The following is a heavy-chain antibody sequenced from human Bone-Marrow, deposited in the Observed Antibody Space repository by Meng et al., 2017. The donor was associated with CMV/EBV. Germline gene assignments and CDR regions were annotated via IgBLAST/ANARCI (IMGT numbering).Heavy chain of an antibody. J-gene: IGHJ5*02. D-gene: IGHD2-2*01. CDR2: IYSGGSST. CDR1: GFTFSSYA. CDR3: AKLKRPGLLLINWLDP. V-gene: IGHV3-23*03. Sequence: GGSLRLSCAASGFTFSSYAMSWVRQAPGKGLEWVSVIYSGGSSTYYADSVKGRFTISRDNSKNTLYLQMNSLRAEDTAVYYCAKLKRPGLLLINWLDPWGQGTLVTVSS.